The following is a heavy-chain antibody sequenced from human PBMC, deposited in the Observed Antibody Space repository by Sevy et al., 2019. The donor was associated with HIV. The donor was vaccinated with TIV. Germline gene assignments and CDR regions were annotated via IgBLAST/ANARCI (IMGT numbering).Heavy chain of an antibody. D-gene: IGHD3-22*01. Sequence: GGSLRLSCAASGFSFSSYWMHWVRQAPGKGLEWVSPSNSDEISRSYADSVMGRFTISRDNAKNTLYLQMENLRVEDTAIYYCARAHYYYDSSGYMGIDAFDVWGQGTTVTVSS. CDR2: SNSDEISR. CDR3: ARAHYYYDSSGYMGIDAFDV. V-gene: IGHV3-74*01. CDR1: GFSFSSYW. J-gene: IGHJ3*01.